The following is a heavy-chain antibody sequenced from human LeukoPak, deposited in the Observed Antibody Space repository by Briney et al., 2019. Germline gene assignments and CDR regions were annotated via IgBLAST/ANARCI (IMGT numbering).Heavy chain of an antibody. D-gene: IGHD2-21*01. V-gene: IGHV4-34*01. CDR3: ARLAKCGSTCRGKYWYFDL. CDR2: ISPSGST. CDR1: GGSFSAYI. Sequence: SETLSLTCAVYGGSFSAYIWGWIRQPPGKGPEWIGEISPSGSTTYSPSLRSRATTSLDTAKNQFSLQLHSVTAADTAVYYCARLAKCGSTCRGKYWYFDLWGRGTLVTVSS. J-gene: IGHJ2*01.